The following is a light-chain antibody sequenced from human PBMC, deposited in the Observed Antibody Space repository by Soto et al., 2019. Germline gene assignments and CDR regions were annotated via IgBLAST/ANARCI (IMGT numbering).Light chain of an antibody. CDR1: PGIINY. Sequence: DIHMTQSPSSLSASVGDRVTITCRASPGIINYLAWYQQKPGKVPKLLIYDASSLESGVPSRFSGSGSGTEFTLTISSLQPDDFAIYYCQQYNSYSPWTFGQGTKVDIK. CDR2: DAS. J-gene: IGKJ1*01. CDR3: QQYNSYSPWT. V-gene: IGKV1-5*01.